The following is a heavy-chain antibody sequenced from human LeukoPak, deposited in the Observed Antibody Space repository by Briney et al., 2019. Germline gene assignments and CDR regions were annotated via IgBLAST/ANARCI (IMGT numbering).Heavy chain of an antibody. Sequence: GESLRLSCAASGFTFTTYWMSWVRQLPGKGLEWVANINQDGTEKYYVDSVKGRFTISRDNAKNSLDLQMNSLRVEDTAVYYCARRGYHDYSGFDYWGQGTLVTVSS. CDR2: INQDGTEK. CDR3: ARRGYHDYSGFDY. D-gene: IGHD1-26*01. V-gene: IGHV3-7*01. CDR1: GFTFTTYW. J-gene: IGHJ4*02.